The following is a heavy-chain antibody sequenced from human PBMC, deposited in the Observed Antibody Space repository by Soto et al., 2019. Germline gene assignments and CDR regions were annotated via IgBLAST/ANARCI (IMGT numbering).Heavy chain of an antibody. J-gene: IGHJ6*02. CDR3: AGDGIVVGVAATRSYGMDV. Sequence: QVQLVQSGAEVKKPGSSVKVSCKASGGTFSSYTISWVRQAPGQGLEWMGRIIPILGIANYAQKFQGRVTITADQTTSTAYMELSRRRTEEAAVYYCAGDGIVVGVAATRSYGMDVWGQGTTVTVSS. V-gene: IGHV1-69*08. CDR1: GGTFSSYT. D-gene: IGHD2-15*01. CDR2: IIPILGIA.